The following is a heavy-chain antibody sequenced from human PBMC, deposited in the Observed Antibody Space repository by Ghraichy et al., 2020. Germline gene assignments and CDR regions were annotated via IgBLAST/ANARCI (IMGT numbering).Heavy chain of an antibody. V-gene: IGHV4-39*01. CDR2: IFYSGSTFSGST. Sequence: SETLSLTCTVSGGSISSTSYYWGWIRQPPGKGLEWIGSIFYSGSTFSGSTYYNPSLKSRVTISVDTSKNQFSLKLNSVTAADTATYYCARVRTNWNYASDYWGQGALVTFSS. CDR1: GGSISSTSYY. D-gene: IGHD1-7*01. CDR3: ARVRTNWNYASDY. J-gene: IGHJ4*02.